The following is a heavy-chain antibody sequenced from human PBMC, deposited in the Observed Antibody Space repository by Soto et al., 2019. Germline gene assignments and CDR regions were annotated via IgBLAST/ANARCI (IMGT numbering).Heavy chain of an antibody. J-gene: IGHJ4*02. CDR1: GFTFSSYG. D-gene: IGHD3-10*01. Sequence: QVQLVESGGGVVQPGRSLRLSCAASGFTFSSYGMHWVRQAPGKGLEWVAVIWYDGSNKYYAYSVKGRFTISRDNSKNTLYLQMNSLRAEDTAVYYCASVAGGLLWFGEYYFDYWGQGTLVTVSS. CDR2: IWYDGSNK. V-gene: IGHV3-33*01. CDR3: ASVAGGLLWFGEYYFDY.